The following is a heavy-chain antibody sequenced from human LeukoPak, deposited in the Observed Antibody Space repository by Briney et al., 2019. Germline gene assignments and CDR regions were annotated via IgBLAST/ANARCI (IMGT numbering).Heavy chain of an antibody. CDR2: ISSSGSTI. CDR3: AKDGYYGSGSYLDY. D-gene: IGHD3-10*01. J-gene: IGHJ4*02. V-gene: IGHV3-11*01. CDR1: GFTFSDYY. Sequence: PGGSLRLSCAASGFTFSDYYMSWIRQAPGKGLEWVSYISSSGSTIYYADSVKGRFTISRDNAKNSLYLQMNSLRAEDTALYYCAKDGYYGSGSYLDYWGQGTLVTVSS.